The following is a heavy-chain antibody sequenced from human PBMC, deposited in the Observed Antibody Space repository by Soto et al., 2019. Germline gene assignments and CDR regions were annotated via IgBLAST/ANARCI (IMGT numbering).Heavy chain of an antibody. CDR2: INAGNGNT. CDR3: AVGDGDGDYGYYFDY. CDR1: GYTFTSYA. D-gene: IGHD4-17*01. Sequence: QVQLVQSGAEVKKPGASVKVSCKASGYTFTSYAMHWVRQAPGQRLEWMGWINAGNGNTKYSQKFQGRVTITRDTSASTAYMELSSLRSEDTAVYYCAVGDGDGDYGYYFDYWGQGTLVTVSS. J-gene: IGHJ4*02. V-gene: IGHV1-3*01.